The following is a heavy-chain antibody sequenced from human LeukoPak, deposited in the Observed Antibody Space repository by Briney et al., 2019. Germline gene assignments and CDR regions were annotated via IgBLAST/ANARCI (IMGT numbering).Heavy chain of an antibody. CDR1: GFTFSSYSMN. Sequence: PGGSLRLSCAASGFTFSSYSMNWVRQAPGKGLEWIGSIYYSGSTYYNPSLKSRVTISVDTSKNQFSLKLSSVTAADTAVYYCARHVPNYYGSGSYPNYFDYWGQGTLVTVSS. CDR2: IYYSGST. CDR3: ARHVPNYYGSGSYPNYFDY. V-gene: IGHV4-39*01. D-gene: IGHD3-10*01. J-gene: IGHJ4*02.